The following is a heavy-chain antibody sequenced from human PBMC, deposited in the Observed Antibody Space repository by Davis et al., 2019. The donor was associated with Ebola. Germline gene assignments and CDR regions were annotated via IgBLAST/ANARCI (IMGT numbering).Heavy chain of an antibody. V-gene: IGHV1-2*02. D-gene: IGHD3-22*01. Sequence: AASVKVSCKASGYTFTGYYMHWVRQAPGQGLEWMGRIIPILGIANYAQKFQGRVTMTRNTSISTAYMELSSLRSEDTAVYYCARGEYYYDSSGYYHFNFDYWGQGTLVTVSS. CDR1: GYTFTGYY. CDR3: ARGEYYYDSSGYYHFNFDY. CDR2: IIPILGIA. J-gene: IGHJ4*02.